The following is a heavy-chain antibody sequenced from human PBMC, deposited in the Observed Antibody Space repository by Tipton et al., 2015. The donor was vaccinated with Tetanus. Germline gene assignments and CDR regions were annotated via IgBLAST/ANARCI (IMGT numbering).Heavy chain of an antibody. CDR1: GFTFSNYW. CDR2: IRGDGSIT. V-gene: IGHV3-74*01. Sequence: SLRLSCAASGFTFSNYWIHWVRQVPGMGLVWVSRIRGDGSITHYADSVRGRFTISRDNAKNTVFLQMNSLRAEDTALYFCARERSWSLAYWGPGTLVTVSS. CDR3: ARERSWSLAY. J-gene: IGHJ4*02.